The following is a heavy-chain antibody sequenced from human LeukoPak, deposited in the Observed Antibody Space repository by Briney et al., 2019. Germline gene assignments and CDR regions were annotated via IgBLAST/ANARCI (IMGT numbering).Heavy chain of an antibody. CDR2: IRDDGSYQ. J-gene: IGHJ4*02. CDR1: GFTFSSYG. D-gene: IGHD3-22*01. Sequence: GGSLRLSCAALGFTFSSYGMHGARRPPAKGRGGVAFIRDDGSYQKYADSVKGRFTVSRDNSKDMVYLQMNSLRTEDTAVYYCAKNRDSSDYPRDFDFWGQGTLVTVSS. V-gene: IGHV3-30*02. CDR3: AKNRDSSDYPRDFDF.